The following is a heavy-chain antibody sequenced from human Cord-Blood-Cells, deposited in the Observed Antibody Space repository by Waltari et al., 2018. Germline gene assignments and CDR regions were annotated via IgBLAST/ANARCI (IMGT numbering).Heavy chain of an antibody. CDR2: INPNSGGT. D-gene: IGHD3-3*01. V-gene: IGHV1-2*06. CDR1: GYTFTGYY. CDR3: ARGGVLRFWEWLRDYYYGMDV. Sequence: QVQLVQSGAEVKKPGASVKVSCKASGYTFTGYYMHWVRQAPGQRLEWMGRINPNSGGTNYAQKFQGRVTMTRDTSISTAYMELSRLRSDDTAVYCCARGGVLRFWEWLRDYYYGMDVWGQGTTVTVSS. J-gene: IGHJ6*02.